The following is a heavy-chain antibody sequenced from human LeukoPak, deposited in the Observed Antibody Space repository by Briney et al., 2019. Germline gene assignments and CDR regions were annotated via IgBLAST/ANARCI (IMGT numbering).Heavy chain of an antibody. CDR3: ASRYCSSTSCLYYFDY. V-gene: IGHV4-34*01. CDR2: FSHTGSP. J-gene: IGHJ4*02. D-gene: IGHD2-2*01. Sequence: SETLSLTCAISGASFSGYSWTWIRQPPGKGLEWIGEFSHTGSPIYNPSLKSRVNISIDTSKNQFSLKLSSVTAADTAVYYCASRYCSSTSCLYYFDYWGQGTLVTVSS. CDR1: GASFSGYS.